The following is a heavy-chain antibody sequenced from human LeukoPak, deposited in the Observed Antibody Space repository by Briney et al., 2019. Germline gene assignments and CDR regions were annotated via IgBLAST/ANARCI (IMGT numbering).Heavy chain of an antibody. CDR1: GFTFSSYS. J-gene: IGHJ4*02. D-gene: IGHD1-26*01. V-gene: IGHV3-21*01. Sequence: GGSLRLSCAASGFTFSSYSMNWVRQAPGKGLEWVSSISSSSYIYYADSVKGRFTISRDNAKNSLYLQMNSLRAEDTAVYYCARGKEESNSGSYLYWGQGTLVTVSS. CDR2: ISSSSYI. CDR3: ARGKEESNSGSYLY.